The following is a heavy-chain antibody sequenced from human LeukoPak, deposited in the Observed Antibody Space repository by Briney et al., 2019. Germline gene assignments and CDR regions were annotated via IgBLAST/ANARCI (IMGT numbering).Heavy chain of an antibody. J-gene: IGHJ4*02. CDR2: ISYDGSNK. D-gene: IGHD6-13*01. Sequence: GRSLRLSCAASGFTFSSYAMHWVRQAPGKGLEWVAVISYDGSNKYYADPVKGRFTISRDNPKNTLYLQMNSLRAEDTAVYYCARVGLQQLVFDYWGQGTLVTVSS. CDR3: ARVGLQQLVFDY. CDR1: GFTFSSYA. V-gene: IGHV3-30*04.